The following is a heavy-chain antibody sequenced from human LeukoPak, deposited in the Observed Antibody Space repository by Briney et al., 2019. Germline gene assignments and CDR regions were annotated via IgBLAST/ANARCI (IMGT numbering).Heavy chain of an antibody. CDR3: ARGRTGTTTRWFDP. J-gene: IGHJ5*02. Sequence: SETLSLTCTVSGGSVSSGNYYWRWIRQPPGKGLEWIGYIYYSGSTNCNPSLKSRVTMSVDTSKNQFSLKLSSVTAADTAVYYCARGRTGTTTRWFDPWGQGTLVTVSS. D-gene: IGHD1-1*01. V-gene: IGHV4-61*01. CDR1: GGSVSSGNYY. CDR2: IYYSGST.